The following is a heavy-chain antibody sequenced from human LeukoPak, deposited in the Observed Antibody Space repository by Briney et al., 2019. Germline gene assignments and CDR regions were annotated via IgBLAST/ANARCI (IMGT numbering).Heavy chain of an antibody. CDR1: GFTFSSYW. CDR2: IKQDGSEK. J-gene: IGHJ4*02. D-gene: IGHD3-3*01. Sequence: GGSLRLSCAASGFTFSSYWMSWVRQAPGKGLEWVANIKQDGSEKYYVDSVKGRFTISRDNAKNSLYLQTNSLRAEDTAVYYCATSGSISITIFGVVIEPFDYWGQGTLVTVSS. CDR3: ATSGSISITIFGVVIEPFDY. V-gene: IGHV3-7*01.